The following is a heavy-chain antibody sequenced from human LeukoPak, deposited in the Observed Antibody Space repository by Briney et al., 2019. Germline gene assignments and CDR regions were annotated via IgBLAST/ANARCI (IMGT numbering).Heavy chain of an antibody. V-gene: IGHV4-31*03. CDR1: GGSITSGGYY. CDR2: IYYSGST. D-gene: IGHD3-10*01. J-gene: IGHJ3*02. Sequence: SETLSLTCTVSGGSITSGGYYWSWIRQHPGKGLEWIGYIYYSGSTFYNPSLKSRVTISVDTSKSQFSLKLSSVTAADTAVYYCARDLPPWFGEFPGAFDIWGQGTMVTVSS. CDR3: ARDLPPWFGEFPGAFDI.